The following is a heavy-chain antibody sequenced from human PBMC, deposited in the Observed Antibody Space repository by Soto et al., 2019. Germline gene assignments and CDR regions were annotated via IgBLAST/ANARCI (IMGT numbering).Heavy chain of an antibody. D-gene: IGHD4-17*01. V-gene: IGHV1-2*02. Sequence: PSVKVSCKTSGYVFTGYFIHWVRQAPGQGLEWMGWISPASGGTEYAPKFQGRVTLTRDTSLSTAYMELTSLGSDDTAVYYCARGTTMSKGWFGPWGQGTLVTVSS. J-gene: IGHJ5*02. CDR1: GYVFTGYF. CDR3: ARGTTMSKGWFGP. CDR2: ISPASGGT.